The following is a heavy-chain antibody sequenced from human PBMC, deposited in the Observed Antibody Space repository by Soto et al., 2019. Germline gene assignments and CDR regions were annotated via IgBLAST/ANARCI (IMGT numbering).Heavy chain of an antibody. V-gene: IGHV1-2*04. CDR1: GYIFTSYY. Sequence: ASVKVSCKASGYIFTSYYIHWVRQAPGQGLEWMGWINPNSGGTNYAQKFQGWVTMTRDTSISTAYMELSRLRSDDTAVYYCARVRYSSSPGYYYYGMDVWGQGTTVTVSS. CDR2: INPNSGGT. CDR3: ARVRYSSSPGYYYYGMDV. J-gene: IGHJ6*02. D-gene: IGHD6-6*01.